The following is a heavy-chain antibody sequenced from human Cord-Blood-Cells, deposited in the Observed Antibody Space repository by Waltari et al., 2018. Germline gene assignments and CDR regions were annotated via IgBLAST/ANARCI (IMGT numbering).Heavy chain of an antibody. CDR3: ATGITSTVVTLGVAGYFDY. CDR2: VDPEEGET. D-gene: IGHD2-21*02. J-gene: IGHJ4*02. V-gene: IGHV1-69-2*01. Sequence: EVQLVQSGAEVKKPGATVKISCKVSGYTFTDYYMHWVQQAPGKGLEWMGLVDPEEGETIYAEKCPSRVTITADTSTDTAYMELGSLRSEDTAVYYCATGITSTVVTLGVAGYFDYWGQGTLVTVSS. CDR1: GYTFTDYY.